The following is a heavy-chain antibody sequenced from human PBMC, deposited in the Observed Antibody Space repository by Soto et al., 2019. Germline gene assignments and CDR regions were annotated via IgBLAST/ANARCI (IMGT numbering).Heavy chain of an antibody. CDR2: VYFSGST. J-gene: IGHJ5*02. Sequence: SETLSLTCSVSGDSVSSGDYYWSWIGQPPGKGLEWIGHVYFSGSTDYIPSLKSRLTMSVDTAKNQFSLKLNSVTAADTSVYYCARIPVDTYMIYQSDPWGQGTQVTVSS. D-gene: IGHD3-16*01. CDR1: GDSVSSGDYY. V-gene: IGHV4-61*08. CDR3: ARIPVDTYMIYQSDP.